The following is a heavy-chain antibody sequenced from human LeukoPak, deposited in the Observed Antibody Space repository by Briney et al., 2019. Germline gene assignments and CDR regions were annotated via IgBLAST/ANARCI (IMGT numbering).Heavy chain of an antibody. J-gene: IGHJ4*02. CDR1: GFTFSSYA. D-gene: IGHD2-15*01. V-gene: IGHV3-64D*06. Sequence: GGSLRLSCSASGFTFSSYAMHWVRQAPGKGLEYVSAISSNGGSTYYADSVKGRFTISRDNSKNTLYLQMSSLRAEDTAVYYCVKGLGYCSGGSCYTATDYWGGGTLVSVSS. CDR3: VKGLGYCSGGSCYTATDY. CDR2: ISSNGGST.